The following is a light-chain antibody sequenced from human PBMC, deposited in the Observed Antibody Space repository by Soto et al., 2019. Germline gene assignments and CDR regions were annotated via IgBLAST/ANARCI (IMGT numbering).Light chain of an antibody. CDR3: QQYYSTPFT. Sequence: DIVMTQSPDSLAVSLGERATINCKSSQSVLYSSNNNNYLAWYQQKLGQPPKLLIYWASNRESGVPDRFSGSGSGTDFTLTISSLQAEDVAVYYCQQYYSTPFTFGPGTKVDIK. V-gene: IGKV4-1*01. CDR1: QSVLYSSNNNNY. CDR2: WAS. J-gene: IGKJ3*01.